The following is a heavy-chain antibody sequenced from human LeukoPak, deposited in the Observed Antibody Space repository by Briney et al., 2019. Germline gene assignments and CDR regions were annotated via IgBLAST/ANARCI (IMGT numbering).Heavy chain of an antibody. CDR3: GRRGSYSSSSRYWFDP. D-gene: IGHD6-6*01. J-gene: IGHJ5*02. CDR1: GGSISSYY. CDR2: IYNNGNT. V-gene: IGHV4-59*12. Sequence: PSETLSLTCTVSGGSISSYYWTWIRQPPGKGLEWIGHIYNNGNTDYNPSLKSRVTISLDKSKNQFSLKLNSVTAADTAIYYCGRRGSYSSSSRYWFDPWGQGTLVTVSS.